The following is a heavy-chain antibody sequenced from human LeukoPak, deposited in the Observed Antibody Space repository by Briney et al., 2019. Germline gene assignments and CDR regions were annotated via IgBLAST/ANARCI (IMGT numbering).Heavy chain of an antibody. V-gene: IGHV5-51*01. CDR2: IYPGDSDT. CDR3: ARADDLYSTSSGWFDP. Sequence: GESLKISCKGSGYSFTSYWIGWVRQMPGKGLEWMGIIYPGDSDTRYSPSFQGQVTISADKSISTAYLQWSSLKASDTAMYYCARADDLYSTSSGWFDPWGQGTLVTVSS. J-gene: IGHJ5*02. D-gene: IGHD6-13*01. CDR1: GYSFTSYW.